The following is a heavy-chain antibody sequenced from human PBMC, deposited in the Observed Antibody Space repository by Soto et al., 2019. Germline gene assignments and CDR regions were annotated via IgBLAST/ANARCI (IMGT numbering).Heavy chain of an antibody. J-gene: IGHJ6*02. V-gene: IGHV4-59*08. CDR1: GGSISSSY. D-gene: IGHD3-10*01. CDR3: AGQPTAGSYYDLGSYYYYYAMDV. CDR2: IYDSGST. Sequence: SETLSLTCTVFGGSISSSYWSWIRQPPGKGLEWIGYIYDSGSTYYNSSLKSRVTMSVDTSKNQFSLNLSSVTAADTAVYYCAGQPTAGSYYDLGSYYYYYAMDVWGQGTTVTVSS.